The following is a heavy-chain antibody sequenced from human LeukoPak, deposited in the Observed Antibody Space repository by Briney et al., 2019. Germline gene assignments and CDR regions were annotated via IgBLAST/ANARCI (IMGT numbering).Heavy chain of an antibody. J-gene: IGHJ4*02. D-gene: IGHD3-9*01. CDR2: ISGSGGST. CDR1: GFTFSSYA. Sequence: PGGSLRLSCAASGFTFSSYAMSWVRQAPGKGLEWVSAISGSGGSTYYADSVKGRFTISRDNSKNTLYLQMNSLRAEDTAVYYCAKVYDILTGYYYRPFDYWGQGTLVTVSS. CDR3: AKVYDILTGYYYRPFDY. V-gene: IGHV3-23*01.